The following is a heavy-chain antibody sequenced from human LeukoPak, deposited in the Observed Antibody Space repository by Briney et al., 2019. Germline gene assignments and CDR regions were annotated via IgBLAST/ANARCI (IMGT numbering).Heavy chain of an antibody. Sequence: PSETLSLTCTVSGGSISSSSYYWGWIRQPPGKGLEWIGSIYYSGSTYYNPSLKSRATISVDTSKNQFSLKLSSVTAADTAVYYCARHLDFWSGYYRPSGYYYYGMDVWGQGTTVTVSS. CDR2: IYYSGST. CDR3: ARHLDFWSGYYRPSGYYYYGMDV. V-gene: IGHV4-39*01. D-gene: IGHD3-3*01. J-gene: IGHJ6*02. CDR1: GGSISSSSYY.